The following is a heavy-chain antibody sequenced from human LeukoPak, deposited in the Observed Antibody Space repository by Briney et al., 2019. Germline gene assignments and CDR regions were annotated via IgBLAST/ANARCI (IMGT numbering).Heavy chain of an antibody. Sequence: PSETLSLTCTVSGGSISSYYWSWIRQPPGKGLEWIGYIYYSGSTNYNPSLKSRVTISVDTSKNQFSLRLSSVTAADTAVYYCARAKYYYDSSGYPPHFDYWGQGTLVTVSS. CDR1: GGSISSYY. D-gene: IGHD3-22*01. J-gene: IGHJ4*02. V-gene: IGHV4-59*01. CDR3: ARAKYYYDSSGYPPHFDY. CDR2: IYYSGST.